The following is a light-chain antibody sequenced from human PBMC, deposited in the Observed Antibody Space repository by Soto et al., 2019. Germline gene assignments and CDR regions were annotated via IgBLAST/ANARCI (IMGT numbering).Light chain of an antibody. CDR3: QQYATPPYA. J-gene: IGKJ2*01. V-gene: IGKV3-20*01. CDR1: QSVSRND. Sequence: EIVLTQSPGTLSLSPGERATLSCRASQSVSRNDLDWYQHKPGQAPRRIIYGASSRATGIADRLSGSGSGTDFTLTISRLEPDDCAVSYCQQYATPPYAVGQRTNLEIK. CDR2: GAS.